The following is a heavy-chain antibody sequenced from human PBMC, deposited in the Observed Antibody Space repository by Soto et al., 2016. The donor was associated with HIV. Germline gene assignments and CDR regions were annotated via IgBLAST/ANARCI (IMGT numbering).Heavy chain of an antibody. J-gene: IGHJ4*02. CDR3: ASLNVDRAMEFDY. CDR2: IYTSGSA. V-gene: IGHV4-61*02. D-gene: IGHD5-18*01. CDR1: GGSTSSGTYY. Sequence: VQLQESGPGLVKPSQTLSLTCTVSGGSTSSGTYYWSWIRQPAGKGLEWIGRIYTSGSANYNPSLKSRVTISVDTSKNHFSLNLTSVTAADTAVYYCASLNVDRAMEFDYWGQGTLVTVSS.